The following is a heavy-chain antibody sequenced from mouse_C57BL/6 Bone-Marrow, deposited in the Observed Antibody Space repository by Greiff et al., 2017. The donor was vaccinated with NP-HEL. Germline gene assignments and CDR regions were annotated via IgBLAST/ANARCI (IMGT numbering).Heavy chain of an antibody. D-gene: IGHD1-1*01. Sequence: QVQLQQSGAELVRPGTSVKVSCKASGYAFTNYLIEWVKQRPGQGLEWIGVINPGSGGTNYNEKFKGKATLTADKSSSTAYMQLNSLTSEDSAVYFCARSSYYYGSSGDYWGQGTTLTVSS. CDR2: INPGSGGT. CDR1: GYAFTNYL. J-gene: IGHJ2*01. CDR3: ARSSYYYGSSGDY. V-gene: IGHV1-54*01.